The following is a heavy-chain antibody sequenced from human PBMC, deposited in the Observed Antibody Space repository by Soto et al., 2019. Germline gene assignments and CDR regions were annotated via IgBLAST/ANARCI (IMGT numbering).Heavy chain of an antibody. CDR2: IIPIFGTA. CDR1: GGTFRSSA. J-gene: IGHJ3*02. D-gene: IGHD2-15*01. V-gene: IGHV1-69*06. Sequence: ASVLVSCTASGGTFRSSAISWVRKDTGQGLEWMGGIIPIFGTANYAQKFQGRVTITADKSTSTAYMELSSLRSEDTAVYYCARGGALDIVVVVAAKEDAFDIWGQGTMVTVSS. CDR3: ARGGALDIVVVVAAKEDAFDI.